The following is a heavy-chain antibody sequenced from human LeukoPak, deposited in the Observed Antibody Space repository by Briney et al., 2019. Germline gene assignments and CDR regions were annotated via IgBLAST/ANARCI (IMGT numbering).Heavy chain of an antibody. J-gene: IGHJ1*01. CDR3: ARGDSSGWTGEYFQH. Sequence: PSETLSLTCTVSGGSISSYYWSWIRQPPGKGLEWIGYIYYSGSTNCNPSLKSRVTISVDTSKNQFSLKLSSVTAADTAVYYCARGDSSGWTGEYFQHWGQGTLVTVSS. CDR2: IYYSGST. CDR1: GGSISSYY. D-gene: IGHD6-19*01. V-gene: IGHV4-59*01.